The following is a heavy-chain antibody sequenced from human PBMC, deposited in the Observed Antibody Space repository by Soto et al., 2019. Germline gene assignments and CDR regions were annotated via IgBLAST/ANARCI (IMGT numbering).Heavy chain of an antibody. V-gene: IGHV3-23*01. D-gene: IGHD1-26*01. J-gene: IGHJ6*02. CDR2: ISGSGGGT. Sequence: PGGSLRLSCAASEFTFSSYAMSWVRQAPGKGLEWVSAISGSGGGTYYADSVKGRFTISRVNSKNTLYLQMTSLRAEDTAVYYCAKLRGSAMDVWGQGTTVTV. CDR3: AKLRGSAMDV. CDR1: EFTFSSYA.